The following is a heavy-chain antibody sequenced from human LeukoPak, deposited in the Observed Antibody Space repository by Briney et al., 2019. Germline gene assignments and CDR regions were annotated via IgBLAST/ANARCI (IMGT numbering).Heavy chain of an antibody. CDR1: GFTFSIYA. Sequence: GGSLRLSCAASGFTFSIYAMSWVRQAPGKGLEWVSGISGSGDSTYYADSVKGRFTISRDNSKNSLYLQMNSLRAEDTAVYYCAELGITMIGGVWGKGTTVTISS. J-gene: IGHJ6*04. CDR3: AELGITMIGGV. CDR2: ISGSGDST. D-gene: IGHD3-10*02. V-gene: IGHV3-23*01.